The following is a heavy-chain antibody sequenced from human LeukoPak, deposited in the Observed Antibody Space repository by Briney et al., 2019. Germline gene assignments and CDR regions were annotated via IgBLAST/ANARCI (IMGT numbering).Heavy chain of an antibody. J-gene: IGHJ5*02. Sequence: SSETLSLTCTVSGGSISSSIYYWGWIRQPPGKGLEWIGSIYYTGSTYSNPSLKSRVTISVDTSKNQFSLKLSSVTAADTAVYYCARDGSDPWGQGTLVTVSS. CDR3: ARDGSDP. CDR2: IYYTGST. CDR1: GGSISSSIYY. V-gene: IGHV4-39*07.